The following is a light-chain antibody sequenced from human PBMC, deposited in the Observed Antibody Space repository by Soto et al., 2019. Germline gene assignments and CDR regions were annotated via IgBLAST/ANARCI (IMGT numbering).Light chain of an antibody. CDR3: SSHAGSKRV. V-gene: IGLV2-8*01. J-gene: IGLJ1*01. CDR1: SRDVGGYNC. Sequence: QSVLTQPPSASGSPGQPVTISCTGTSRDVGGYNCVSWYQQHPGKAPKLMIYEVSKRPSGVPDRFSGSKSGNTASLTVSGLQAEDEADYYCSSHAGSKRVFGTGTKVTVL. CDR2: EVS.